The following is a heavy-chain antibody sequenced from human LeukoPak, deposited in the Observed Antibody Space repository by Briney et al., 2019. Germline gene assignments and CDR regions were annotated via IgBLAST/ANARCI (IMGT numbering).Heavy chain of an antibody. CDR2: IIPIFGTA. V-gene: IGHV1-69*13. CDR1: GGTFSSYA. J-gene: IGHJ4*02. D-gene: IGHD4-17*01. CDR3: ARGPPFDYGVAYYFDY. Sequence: ASVKVSCKASGGTFSSYAISWVRQAPGQGLEWMGGIIPIFGTANYAQKFQGRVTITADESTSTAYMELSSLRSEDTAVYYCARGPPFDYGVAYYFDYWGQGTLATVSS.